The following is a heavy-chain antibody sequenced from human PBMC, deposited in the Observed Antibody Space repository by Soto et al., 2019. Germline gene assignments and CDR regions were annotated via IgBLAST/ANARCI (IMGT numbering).Heavy chain of an antibody. CDR3: VRGTPDRSSVSCYTQQGSFYYGMVV. CDR2: IIPMFGTP. Sequence: GASVKVSCKASGGSFRRNGISWVRQAPGQGLEWMGGIIPMFGTPNYGQKFRGRVTINADESTSTAYMDLSSLRSDDTAIYYCVRGTPDRSSVSCYTQQGSFYYGMVVWGQGTTVTVSS. J-gene: IGHJ6*02. D-gene: IGHD2-2*02. CDR1: GGSFRRNG. V-gene: IGHV1-69*13.